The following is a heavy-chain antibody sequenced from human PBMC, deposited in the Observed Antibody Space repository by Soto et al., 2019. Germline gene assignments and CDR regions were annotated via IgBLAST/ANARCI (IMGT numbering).Heavy chain of an antibody. CDR1: GGCISSGGDY. V-gene: IGHV4-31*03. D-gene: IGHD7-27*01. J-gene: IGHJ6*02. CDR2: IYYSGST. Sequence: PSETLSLTCTVSGGCISSGGDYWSWIRQHPGKGLEWIGYIYYSGSTYYNPSLKSRVTISVDTSKNQFSLKLSSVTAADTAVYYCARKLNGDYYSGMDVWAQGTTVTVSS. CDR3: ARKLNGDYYSGMDV.